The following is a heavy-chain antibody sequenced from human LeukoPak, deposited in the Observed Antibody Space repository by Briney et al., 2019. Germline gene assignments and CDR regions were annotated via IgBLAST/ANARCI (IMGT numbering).Heavy chain of an antibody. V-gene: IGHV3-53*01. CDR3: ARDLIDYGDYKDYYYYGMDV. Sequence: GGSLRLSCAASGFTVSSNYMGWVRQAPGKGLEWVSVIYSGGSTYYADSVKGRFTISRDNSKNTLYLQMNSLRAEDTAVYYCARDLIDYGDYKDYYYYGMDVWGQGTTVTVSS. D-gene: IGHD4-17*01. CDR2: IYSGGST. J-gene: IGHJ6*02. CDR1: GFTVSSNY.